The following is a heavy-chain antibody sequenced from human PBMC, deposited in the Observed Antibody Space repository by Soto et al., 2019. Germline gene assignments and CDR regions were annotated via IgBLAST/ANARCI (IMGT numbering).Heavy chain of an antibody. CDR2: ISAHNGNT. Sequence: QVHLVQSGAEVKKPGASVKVSCKGSGYGFTTYGITWVRQAPGQGLEWMAWISAHNGNTNYAQKLQRRVTVTRDTSPSTAYMELRSLRSDDTAVYYCARGRYGDYWGQGALVTVSS. CDR1: GYGFTTYG. CDR3: ARGRYGDY. D-gene: IGHD1-1*01. J-gene: IGHJ4*02. V-gene: IGHV1-18*01.